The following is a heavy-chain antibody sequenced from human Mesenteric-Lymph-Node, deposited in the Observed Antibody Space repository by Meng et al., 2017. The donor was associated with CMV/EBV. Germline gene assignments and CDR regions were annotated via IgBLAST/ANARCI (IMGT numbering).Heavy chain of an antibody. V-gene: IGHV3-48*03. CDR2: ISSSGSTI. CDR1: GFTFSSYE. D-gene: IGHD1/OR15-1a*01. J-gene: IGHJ3*02. Sequence: GESLKISCAASGFTFSSYEMNWVRQAPGKGLEWVSYISSSGSTIYYADSVKGRFTISRDNGKNSLYLQMNSLRAEDTAAYYCARPLNTYAFDIWGQGTLVTVSS. CDR3: ARPLNTYAFDI.